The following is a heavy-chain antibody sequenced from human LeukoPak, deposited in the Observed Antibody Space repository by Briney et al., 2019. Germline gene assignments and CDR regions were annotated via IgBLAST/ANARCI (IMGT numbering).Heavy chain of an antibody. CDR2: INPNSGGT. V-gene: IGHV1-2*02. Sequence: ASVKVSCKASGYTFTGYYMHWVRQAPGQGLEWMGWINPNSGGTNYAQKFQGRVTMTRDTSISTAYMELSRLRSDDTAVYYCARGRASIVVVYYFVCWGQGTLVTVSS. D-gene: IGHD2-2*01. CDR3: ARGRASIVVVYYFVC. J-gene: IGHJ4*02. CDR1: GYTFTGYY.